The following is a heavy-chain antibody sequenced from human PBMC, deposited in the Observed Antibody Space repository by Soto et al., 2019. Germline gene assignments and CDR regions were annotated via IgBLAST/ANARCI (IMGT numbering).Heavy chain of an antibody. CDR2: IYYSGST. V-gene: IGHV4-59*08. CDR1: GASISSYY. J-gene: IGHJ3*02. D-gene: IGHD1-20*01. CDR3: ANYGYNDAFDI. Sequence: HSETLSLTCTVSGASISSYYWSWIRQPPGKGLEWIGYIYYSGSTNYNPSLKSRVTISVDTSRNQFSLKLSSMTAADTAVYYCANYGYNDAFDIWGQGTMVTVSS.